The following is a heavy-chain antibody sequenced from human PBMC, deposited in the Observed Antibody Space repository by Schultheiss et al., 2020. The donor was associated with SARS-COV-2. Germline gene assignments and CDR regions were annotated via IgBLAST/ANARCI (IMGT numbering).Heavy chain of an antibody. Sequence: GGSLRLSCAASGFTFDDYAMHWVRQAPGKGLEWVSGISWNSGSIGYADSVKGRFTISRDNAKNSLYLQMNSLRAEDTALYYCANLKGQGGFDYWGQGTLVTVSS. CDR3: ANLKGQGGFDY. CDR1: GFTFDDYA. D-gene: IGHD3-16*01. J-gene: IGHJ4*02. CDR2: ISWNSGSI. V-gene: IGHV3-9*01.